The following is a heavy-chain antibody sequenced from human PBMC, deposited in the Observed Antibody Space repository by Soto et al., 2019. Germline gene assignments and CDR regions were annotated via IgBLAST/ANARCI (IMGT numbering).Heavy chain of an antibody. V-gene: IGHV3-21*01. J-gene: IGHJ4*02. Sequence: EVQLVESGGGLVKPGGSLRLSCAASGFAFSAYVMNWVRQAPGKGLEWVSSISSSGSSKYYTDSVKGQFTVSRDNAKNSLYLQMNSLRADDTAVYYCARDSSPGTVAATAGGQGTLVTVSS. CDR3: ARDSSPGTVAATA. D-gene: IGHD6-19*01. CDR1: GFAFSAYV. CDR2: ISSSGSSK.